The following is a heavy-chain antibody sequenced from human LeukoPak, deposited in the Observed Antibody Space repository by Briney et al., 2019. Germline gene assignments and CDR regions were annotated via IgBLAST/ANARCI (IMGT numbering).Heavy chain of an antibody. D-gene: IGHD3-22*01. Sequence: GGSLRLSCAASGFTFDDYAMQWVRQAPGKGLEWVSGISWSSGSIGYADSAKGRFTISRDNAKNSLYLQMNSLRAEDTALYYCTKDGNYDSSGYIDYWGQGTLVTVSS. J-gene: IGHJ4*02. CDR2: ISWSSGSI. CDR3: TKDGNYDSSGYIDY. V-gene: IGHV3-9*01. CDR1: GFTFDDYA.